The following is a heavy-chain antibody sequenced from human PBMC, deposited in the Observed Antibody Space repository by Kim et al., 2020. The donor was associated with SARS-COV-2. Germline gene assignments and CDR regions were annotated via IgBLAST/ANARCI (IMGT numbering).Heavy chain of an antibody. J-gene: IGHJ6*02. CDR2: INHSGST. Sequence: SETLSLTCAVYGGSFSGYYWSWIRQPPGKGLEWIGEINHSGSTNYNPSLKSRVTISVDTSKNQFSLKLSSVTAADTAVYYCARSSPGVLYYYYGMDVWGQGTTVTVSS. CDR3: ARSSPGVLYYYYGMDV. V-gene: IGHV4-34*01. CDR1: GGSFSGYY. D-gene: IGHD2-15*01.